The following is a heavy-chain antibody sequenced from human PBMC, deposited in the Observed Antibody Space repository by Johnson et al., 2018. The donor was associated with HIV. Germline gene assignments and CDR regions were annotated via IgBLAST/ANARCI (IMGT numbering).Heavy chain of an antibody. CDR2: INWDGDST. D-gene: IGHD6-19*01. CDR1: RFTFDDYA. V-gene: IGHV3-43D*03. J-gene: IGHJ3*02. CDR3: AKGVGGAGDDAFDS. Sequence: VQLVESGGVVVQPGGSLRLSCETSRFTFDDYAMHWVRQAPGKGLEWVSLINWDGDSTYYADSVKGRFTISRDNCENSLYLQMNSLRPEDTGLYYCAKGVGGAGDDAFDSWGQGTMVTVSS.